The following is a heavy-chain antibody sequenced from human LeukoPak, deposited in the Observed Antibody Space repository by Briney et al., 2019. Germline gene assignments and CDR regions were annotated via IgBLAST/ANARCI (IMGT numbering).Heavy chain of an antibody. CDR2: ISWNSGSI. CDR3: AKDSDYDILTGYPDY. V-gene: IGHV3-9*03. CDR1: GFTFDDYA. D-gene: IGHD3-9*01. Sequence: GGSLRLSCAASGFTFDDYAMHWFRQAPGKGLEWVSGISWNSGSIGYADSVKGRFTISRDNAKNSLYLQMNSLRAEDMALYYCAKDSDYDILTGYPDYWGQGTLVTVSS. J-gene: IGHJ4*02.